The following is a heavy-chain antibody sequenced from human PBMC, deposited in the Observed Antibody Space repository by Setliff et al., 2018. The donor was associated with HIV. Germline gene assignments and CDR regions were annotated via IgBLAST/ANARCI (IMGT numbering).Heavy chain of an antibody. J-gene: IGHJ5*02. V-gene: IGHV4-4*09. D-gene: IGHD1-26*01. CDR3: ARGELLPGWFDP. CDR1: GGSISPYS. Sequence: SETLSLTCTVSGGSISPYSLAWIRQPPGRGLEWIGYIYTSGSSKYNPSLKSRVTMSLDTSKNQFSLKLSSVTAADTAVYYCARGELLPGWFDPWGQGTLVTVSS. CDR2: IYTSGSS.